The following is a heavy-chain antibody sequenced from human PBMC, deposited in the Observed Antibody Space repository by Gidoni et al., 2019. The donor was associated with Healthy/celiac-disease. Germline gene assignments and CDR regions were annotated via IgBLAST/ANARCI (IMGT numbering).Heavy chain of an antibody. CDR3: ARQGSYYDSSGYYSPFDY. V-gene: IGHV4-30-2*03. J-gene: IGHJ4*02. Sequence: LEWIGSIYYSGSTYYNPSLKSRVTISVDTSKNQFSLKLSSVTAADTAVYYCARQGSYYDSSGYYSPFDYWGQGTLVTVSS. D-gene: IGHD3-22*01. CDR2: IYYSGST.